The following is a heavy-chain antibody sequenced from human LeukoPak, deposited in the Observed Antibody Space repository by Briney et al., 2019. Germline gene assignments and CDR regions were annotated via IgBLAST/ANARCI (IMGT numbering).Heavy chain of an antibody. CDR2: INPSGSST. CDR3: ARSLVVVVAATRGYYYYYMDV. J-gene: IGHJ6*03. CDR1: GYTFTSYY. V-gene: IGHV1-46*01. Sequence: ASVKVSCKASGYTFTSYYMHWVRQAPGQGLEWMGLINPSGSSTSYAQKFQGRVTITADESTSTAYMELSSLRSEDTAVYYCARSLVVVVAATRGYYYYYMDVWGKGTTVTISS. D-gene: IGHD2-15*01.